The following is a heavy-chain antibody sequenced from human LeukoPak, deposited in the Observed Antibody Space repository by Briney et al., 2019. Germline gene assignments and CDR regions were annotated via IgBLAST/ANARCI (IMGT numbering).Heavy chain of an antibody. CDR3: AREVEGDAFDI. V-gene: IGHV3-33*01. J-gene: IGHJ3*02. Sequence: GGSLRLSCAASGFTFSSYGMHWVRQAPGKGLEWVAVIWYDGSNKYYADSVKGRFTISRDNSKNTLYLQMNSLRAEDTAVYYCAREVEGDAFDIWGQGTMVTVSS. CDR1: GFTFSSYG. CDR2: IWYDGSNK. D-gene: IGHD1-1*01.